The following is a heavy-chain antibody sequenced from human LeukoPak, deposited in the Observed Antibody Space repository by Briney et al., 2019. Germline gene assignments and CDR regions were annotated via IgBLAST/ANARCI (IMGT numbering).Heavy chain of an antibody. D-gene: IGHD3-10*01. J-gene: IGHJ3*02. CDR2: IRYDGINK. V-gene: IGHV3-30*02. Sequence: EGSLRLSCAASGFTFSSYGMSWVRQAPGKGLEWVAFIRYDGINKYYADSVKGRFTISRDSFKNTLYLQMNSLRPEDTAVYYCAKEGDYYGSGSYRDGFDIWGQGTMVTVSS. CDR3: AKEGDYYGSGSYRDGFDI. CDR1: GFTFSSYG.